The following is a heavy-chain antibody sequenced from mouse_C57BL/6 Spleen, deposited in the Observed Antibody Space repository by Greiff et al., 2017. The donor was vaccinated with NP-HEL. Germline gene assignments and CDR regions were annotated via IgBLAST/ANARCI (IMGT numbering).Heavy chain of an antibody. V-gene: IGHV1-22*01. J-gene: IGHJ3*01. CDR3: ARSLSPGWFAY. CDR2: INPNNGGT. Sequence: EVKLQESGPELVKPGASVKMSCKASGYTFTDYNMHWVKQSHGKSLEWIGYINPNNGGTSYNQKFKGKATLTVNKSSSTAYMELRSLTSEDSAVYYCARSLSPGWFAYWGQGTLVTVSA. CDR1: GYTFTDYN. D-gene: IGHD2-3*01.